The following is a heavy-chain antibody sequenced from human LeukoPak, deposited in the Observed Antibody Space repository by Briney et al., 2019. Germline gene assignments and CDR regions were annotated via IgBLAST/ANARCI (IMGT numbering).Heavy chain of an antibody. CDR1: GYTFTSFG. J-gene: IGHJ4*02. Sequence: ASVEVSCKASGYTFTSFGINWVRRAPGQGREWMGWISPYNGNTHYAQKLQGRLTMTTDTSTSTAYMDLRRLISDDTAVYYCARGGYYGSGSFPDYWGQGTLVTVSS. CDR3: ARGGYYGSGSFPDY. D-gene: IGHD3-10*01. V-gene: IGHV1-18*01. CDR2: ISPYNGNT.